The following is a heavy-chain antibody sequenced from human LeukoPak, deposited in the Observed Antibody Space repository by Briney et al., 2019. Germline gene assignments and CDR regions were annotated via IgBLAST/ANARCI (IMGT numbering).Heavy chain of an antibody. CDR1: GFTFSSYG. CDR3: ARDPPSTIFGVVSYYYYYGMDV. D-gene: IGHD3-3*01. CDR2: IWYDGSNK. V-gene: IGHV3-33*01. Sequence: GGSLRLSCAASGFTFSSYGMHWVRQAPGKGLEWVAVIWYDGSNKYYADSVKGRFTISRDNSKNTLYLQMNSLRAEDTAVYYCARDPPSTIFGVVSYYYYYGMDVWGQGTTVTVSS. J-gene: IGHJ6*02.